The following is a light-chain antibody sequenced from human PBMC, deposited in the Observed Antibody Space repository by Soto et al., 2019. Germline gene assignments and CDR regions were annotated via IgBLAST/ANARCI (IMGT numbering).Light chain of an antibody. CDR1: QSISSW. CDR3: QHYNRYPLT. CDR2: DAS. V-gene: IGKV1-5*01. Sequence: DLQMTQSPSTLSASVGGRVTITCRASQSISSWLAWYQQKPGKAPKLLIFDASSLESGVPSRFSGSGYGTEFTLTISSLQPDDFATYYCQHYNRYPLTFGGGTKVEIK. J-gene: IGKJ4*01.